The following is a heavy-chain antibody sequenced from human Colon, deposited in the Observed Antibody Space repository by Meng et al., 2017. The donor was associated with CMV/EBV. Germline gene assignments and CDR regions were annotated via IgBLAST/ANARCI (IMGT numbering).Heavy chain of an antibody. J-gene: IGHJ5*02. CDR2: IRHDETSK. D-gene: IGHD1-1*01. CDR3: QKGRAANDWNDFDP. V-gene: IGHV3-30*02. CDR1: GFSLSNYG. Sequence: GESLSLSCAIFGFSLSNYGMHWVRQVPGKGLEWVAFIRHDETSKYYGEAVRGRFTISRDTSKNTVDLLMTSLRPGDTALYYCQKGRAANDWNDFDPWGQGTLVTVSS.